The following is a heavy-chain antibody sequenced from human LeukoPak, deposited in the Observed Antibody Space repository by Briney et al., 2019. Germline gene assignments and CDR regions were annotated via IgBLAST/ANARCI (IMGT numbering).Heavy chain of an antibody. J-gene: IGHJ6*02. D-gene: IGHD4-17*01. CDR1: GGTFSSYA. CDR3: ARGRITGVNGDYDYYYYGMDV. CDR2: IIPIFGTA. V-gene: IGHV1-69*13. Sequence: ASVKVSCKASGGTFSSYAISWVRQAPGQGLEWMGGIIPIFGTANYAQKFQGRVTITADESTSTAYMELSSLRSEDTAVYYCARGRITGVNGDYDYYYYGMDVWGQGTTVTVSS.